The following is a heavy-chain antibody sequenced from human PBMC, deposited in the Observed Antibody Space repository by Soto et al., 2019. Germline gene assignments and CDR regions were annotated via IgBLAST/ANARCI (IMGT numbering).Heavy chain of an antibody. CDR1: GSTFTGYY. D-gene: IGHD4-17*01. J-gene: IGHJ3*02. V-gene: IGHV1-2*02. CDR2: INPNNGGT. CDR3: ARASGVYDAFDI. Sequence: ASVKVSCKASGSTFTGYYMHWVRQAPGQGLEWMGWINPNNGGTKYAQKFQGSVTMTRDTSISTAYMELSRLRSDDTAVYYCARASGVYDAFDIWGKGTMVTVSS.